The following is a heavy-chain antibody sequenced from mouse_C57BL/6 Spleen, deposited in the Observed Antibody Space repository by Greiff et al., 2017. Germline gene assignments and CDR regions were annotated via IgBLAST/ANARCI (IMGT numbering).Heavy chain of an antibody. V-gene: IGHV3-6*01. CDR3: ARDDYAMDY. J-gene: IGHJ4*01. Sequence: EVQRVESGPGLVKPSQSLSLTCSVTGYSITSGYYWNWIRQFPGNKLEWMGYISYDGSNNYNPSLKNRISITRDTSKNQFFLKLNSVTTEDTATYYCARDDYAMDYWGQGTSVTVSS. CDR2: ISYDGSN. CDR1: GYSITSGYY.